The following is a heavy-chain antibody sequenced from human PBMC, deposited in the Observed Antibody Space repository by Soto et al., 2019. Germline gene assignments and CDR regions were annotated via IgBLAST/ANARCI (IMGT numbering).Heavy chain of an antibody. Sequence: AASVKVSCKASGYTFTGYYMHWVRQAPGQGLEWMGWINPNSGGTNYAQKFQGRVTMTRDTSISTAYMELSRLRSDDTAVYYCARDTYCGGDCYSYYYYGMDVWGQGTTVTVSS. CDR1: GYTFTGYY. J-gene: IGHJ6*02. V-gene: IGHV1-2*02. CDR3: ARDTYCGGDCYSYYYYGMDV. D-gene: IGHD2-21*02. CDR2: INPNSGGT.